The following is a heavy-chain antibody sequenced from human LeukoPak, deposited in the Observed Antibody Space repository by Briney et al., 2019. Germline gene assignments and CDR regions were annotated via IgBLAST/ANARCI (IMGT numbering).Heavy chain of an antibody. V-gene: IGHV3-64*01. D-gene: IGHD4/OR15-4a*01. CDR1: GFTFSSYA. J-gene: IGHJ4*02. Sequence: PGGSLRLSCAASGFTFSSYAMHWVRQAPGKGLEYVSAISSNGGSTYYANSVKGRFTISRDNSKNTLYLQMGSLRAEDMAVYYCARDWNGAFDHWGQGTLVTVSS. CDR2: ISSNGGST. CDR3: ARDWNGAFDH.